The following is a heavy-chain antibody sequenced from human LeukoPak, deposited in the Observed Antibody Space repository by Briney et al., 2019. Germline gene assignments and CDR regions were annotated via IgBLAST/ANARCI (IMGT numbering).Heavy chain of an antibody. CDR3: AKDFVGIVVVPATLGFDY. Sequence: GGSLRLSCAASGFTFSSYWMSWVRQAPGKGLEWVANIKQDGSEKYYVDSVKGRFTISRDNSKNTLYLQMNGLRAEDTAVYYCAKDFVGIVVVPATLGFDYWGQGTLVTVSS. V-gene: IGHV3-7*03. J-gene: IGHJ4*02. CDR2: IKQDGSEK. D-gene: IGHD2-2*01. CDR1: GFTFSSYW.